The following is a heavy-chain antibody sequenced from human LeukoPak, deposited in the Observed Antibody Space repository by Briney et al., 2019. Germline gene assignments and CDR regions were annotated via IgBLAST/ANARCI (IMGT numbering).Heavy chain of an antibody. V-gene: IGHV4-34*01. CDR1: GGSFSNYF. J-gene: IGHJ4*02. CDR3: ARLYTSDIKYDH. D-gene: IGHD6-6*01. CDR2: INHSGSS. Sequence: PSETLSLTCAVYGGSFSNYFWTWIRQPPGKGLEWIGEINHSGSSNYNPSLKSRVTISVDTSKNQFSLKLNSLTAADTAVYHCARLYTSDIKYDHWGQGTLVTVSS.